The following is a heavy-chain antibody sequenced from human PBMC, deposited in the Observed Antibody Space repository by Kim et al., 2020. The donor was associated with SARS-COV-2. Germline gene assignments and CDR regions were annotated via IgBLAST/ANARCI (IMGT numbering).Heavy chain of an antibody. Sequence: DPVKGRFTISRDNAKKSLYLQMSSLRAEDTAVYYCAREYDSSGYYYYFDYWGQGTLVTVSS. CDR3: AREYDSSGYYYYFDY. V-gene: IGHV3-11*04. J-gene: IGHJ4*02. D-gene: IGHD3-22*01.